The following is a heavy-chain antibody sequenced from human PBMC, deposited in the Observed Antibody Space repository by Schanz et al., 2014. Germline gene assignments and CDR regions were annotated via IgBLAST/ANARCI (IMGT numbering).Heavy chain of an antibody. V-gene: IGHV3-48*04. CDR2: ITTSTSYT. CDR1: GFTFSSYG. CDR3: ARLGRMGAFDI. D-gene: IGHD2-8*01. J-gene: IGHJ3*02. Sequence: EVQLVESGGGLVQPGGSLRLSCAASGFTFSSYGMHWVRQAPGKGLEWISYITTSTSYTNYADSVKGRFTISRDNAKKSLFLQMNSLRAEDTAVYYCARLGRMGAFDIWGQGTMVTVSS.